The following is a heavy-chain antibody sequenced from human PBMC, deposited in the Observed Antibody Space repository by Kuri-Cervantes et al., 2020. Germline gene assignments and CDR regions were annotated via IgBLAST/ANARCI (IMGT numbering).Heavy chain of an antibody. Sequence: SCAASGFTFSSYGMHWVRQAPGKGLEWVAVISYDGSNKYYADSVKGRFTISRDNSKNTLYLQMNSLRAEDTAVYYCAKAYSGRRSIAAAFDYWGQGTLVTVSS. CDR2: ISYDGSNK. D-gene: IGHD6-13*01. V-gene: IGHV3-30*18. CDR1: GFTFSSYG. CDR3: AKAYSGRRSIAAAFDY. J-gene: IGHJ4*02.